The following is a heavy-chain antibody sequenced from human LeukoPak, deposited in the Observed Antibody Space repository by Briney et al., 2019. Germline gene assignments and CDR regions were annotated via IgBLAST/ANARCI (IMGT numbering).Heavy chain of an antibody. CDR2: INHSGST. D-gene: IGHD3-22*01. CDR3: ARANDYYDSSGYYYGLDY. CDR1: GGSFSGYY. V-gene: IGHV4-34*01. Sequence: SETLSLTCAVYGGSFSGYYWSWIRQPPGKGLEWIGEINHSGSTNYNPSLKSRVTISVDTSKNQFSLKLSSVTAADTAVYYCARANDYYDSSGYYYGLDYWGRGTLVTVSS. J-gene: IGHJ4*02.